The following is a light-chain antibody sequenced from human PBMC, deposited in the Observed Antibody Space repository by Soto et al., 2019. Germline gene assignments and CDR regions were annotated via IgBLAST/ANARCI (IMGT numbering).Light chain of an antibody. CDR3: SSYTSSSSTLYV. CDR1: SSDVGGYNF. J-gene: IGLJ1*01. V-gene: IGLV2-14*03. CDR2: DVS. Sequence: QSVLTQPASVSGSPGQSITISCTGTSSDVGGYNFVSWYQHHPGNAPKLVIYDVSNRPSGVSNRFSGSKSGNTASLTISGLQAEDEADYFCSSYTSSSSTLYVFGTGTKLTV.